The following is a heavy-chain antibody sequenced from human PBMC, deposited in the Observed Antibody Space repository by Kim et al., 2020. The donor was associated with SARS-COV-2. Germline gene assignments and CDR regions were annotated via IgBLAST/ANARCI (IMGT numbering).Heavy chain of an antibody. D-gene: IGHD5-12*01. CDR3: ARLVETLVATIPALDY. Sequence: SETLSLTCTVSGGSISSSSYYWGWIRQPPGKGLEWIGSIYYSGSTYYNPSLKSRVTISVDTSKNQFSLKLSSVTAADTAVYYCARLVETLVATIPALDYWGQGTLVTVSS. J-gene: IGHJ4*02. V-gene: IGHV4-39*01. CDR1: GGSISSSSYY. CDR2: IYYSGST.